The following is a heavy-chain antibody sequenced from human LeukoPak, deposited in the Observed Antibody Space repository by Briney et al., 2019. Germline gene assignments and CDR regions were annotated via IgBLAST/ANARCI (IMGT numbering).Heavy chain of an antibody. V-gene: IGHV4-59*01. D-gene: IGHD5-24*01. J-gene: IGHJ3*02. Sequence: SETLSLTCTVSGGSISSYYWSWIRQPPGTGLEWIGYIYYSGSTNYNPSLKSRVTISVDTSKNQFSLKLSSVTAADTAVYYCARKLKLDDAFDIWGQGTMVTVSS. CDR2: IYYSGST. CDR3: ARKLKLDDAFDI. CDR1: GGSISSYY.